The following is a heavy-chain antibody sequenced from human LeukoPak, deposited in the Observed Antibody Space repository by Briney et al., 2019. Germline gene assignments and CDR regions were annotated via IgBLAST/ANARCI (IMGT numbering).Heavy chain of an antibody. CDR1: GFTFRSYA. V-gene: IGHV3-23*01. J-gene: IGHJ6*02. CDR2: ISGSGGST. Sequence: GGSLRLSCTASGFTFRSYALSWVRQAPGKGLEWVSAISGSGGSTYYADAVKGRFTISRDNSKNTLYLQMNSLRAEDTAVYYCAKGDCSSSSCRAYGMDVWGQGTTVTVSS. CDR3: AKGDCSSSSCRAYGMDV. D-gene: IGHD2-2*01.